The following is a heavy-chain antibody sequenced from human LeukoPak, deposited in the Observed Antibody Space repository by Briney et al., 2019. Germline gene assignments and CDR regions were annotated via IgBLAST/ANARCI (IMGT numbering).Heavy chain of an antibody. CDR1: GYTFTGYY. V-gene: IGHV1-2*02. J-gene: IGHJ6*03. Sequence: GASVKVSCKASGYTFTGYYMHWVRQAPGQGLEWMGWINPNSGGTDYAQKFQGRVTMTRDTSISTAYMELSRLRSDDTAVYYCARDLTGGFYYMDVWGRGTTVTVSS. D-gene: IGHD7-27*01. CDR2: INPNSGGT. CDR3: ARDLTGGFYYMDV.